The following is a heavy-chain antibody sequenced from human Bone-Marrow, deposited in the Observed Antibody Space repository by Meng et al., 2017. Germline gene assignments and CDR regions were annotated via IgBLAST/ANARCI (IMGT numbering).Heavy chain of an antibody. Sequence: SVKVSCKASGGTLSSYAISWVRQAPGQGLEWMGGIIPIFGTANYAQKFQGRVTITADKSTSTAYMELSSLRSEDTAMYYFARERLPSYDFWSGYYPVSAFDIWGQGTMVTVSS. J-gene: IGHJ3*02. CDR1: GGTLSSYA. D-gene: IGHD3-3*01. CDR3: ARERLPSYDFWSGYYPVSAFDI. V-gene: IGHV1-69*06. CDR2: IIPIFGTA.